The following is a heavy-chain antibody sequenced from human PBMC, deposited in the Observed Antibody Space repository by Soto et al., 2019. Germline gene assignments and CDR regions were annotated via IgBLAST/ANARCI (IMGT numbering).Heavy chain of an antibody. J-gene: IGHJ3*01. CDR3: ARVWGGAFDF. D-gene: IGHD3-10*01. CDR2: IYYSGST. V-gene: IGHV4-59*01. Sequence: SETLSLTCTVSGGSISSYYWSWIRQPPGKGLEWIGYIYYSGSTNYNPTLKSRVTISVDTSKNQFSLKLSSVTAADTAVYYCARVWGGAFDFWGQGTMVTVSS. CDR1: GGSISSYY.